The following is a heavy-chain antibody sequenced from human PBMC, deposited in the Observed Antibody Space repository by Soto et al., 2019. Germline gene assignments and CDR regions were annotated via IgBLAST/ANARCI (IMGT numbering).Heavy chain of an antibody. V-gene: IGHV1-46*01. CDR1: GYTFTSYY. Sequence: ASVKVSCKASGYTFTSYYMHWVGRAPGQGLEWMGIINPSGGSTSYAQKFQGRVTMTRDTSTSTVYMELSSLRSEATAVYYCASEGAAAGTFDYWGQGTLVTVSS. J-gene: IGHJ4*02. CDR3: ASEGAAAGTFDY. CDR2: INPSGGST. D-gene: IGHD6-13*01.